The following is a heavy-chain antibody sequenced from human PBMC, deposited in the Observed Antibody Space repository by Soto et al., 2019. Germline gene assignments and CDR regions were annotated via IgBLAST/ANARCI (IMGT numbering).Heavy chain of an antibody. CDR3: GREHDLGMDV. J-gene: IGHJ6*02. D-gene: IGHD1-1*01. Sequence: QVQLVESGGGLVKPGGSLRLSCAASGFTFSDYYMSWIRQAPGKGLEWVSYISSSGSTIYYADSVKGRFTISRDNAKNSLLLQVNRLRVEDAAVYYCGREHDLGMDVWGQGTMVTVSS. CDR2: ISSSGSTI. CDR1: GFTFSDYY. V-gene: IGHV3-11*01.